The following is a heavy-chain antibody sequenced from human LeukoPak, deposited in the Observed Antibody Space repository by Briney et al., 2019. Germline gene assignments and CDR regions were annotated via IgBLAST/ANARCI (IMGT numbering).Heavy chain of an antibody. J-gene: IGHJ5*02. CDR3: ATSSNAPGYH. CDR1: GFTFNGYW. Sequence: GGSQRLSCAASGFTFNGYWMSWVRQAPGKGLEWVANIKEDGSAQYYVGSVKGRFTISRDNAKNSLNLQMNSLRAEDTAVYYCATSSNAPGYHWGQGTLVTVSS. V-gene: IGHV3-7*01. D-gene: IGHD2-2*01. CDR2: IKEDGSAQ.